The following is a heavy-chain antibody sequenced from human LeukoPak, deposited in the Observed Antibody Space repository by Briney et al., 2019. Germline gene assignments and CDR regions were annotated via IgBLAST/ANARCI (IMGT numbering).Heavy chain of an antibody. CDR2: IIPIFGTA. Sequence: SVKVSCKASGYTFTSHGLSWARQAPGQGLEWMGGIIPIFGTANYAQKFQGRVTITADESTSTAYMELSSLRSEDTAVYYCARDPPLEFDSSGFFDYWGQGTLVTVSS. J-gene: IGHJ4*02. CDR3: ARDPPLEFDSSGFFDY. CDR1: GYTFTSHG. D-gene: IGHD3-22*01. V-gene: IGHV1-69*13.